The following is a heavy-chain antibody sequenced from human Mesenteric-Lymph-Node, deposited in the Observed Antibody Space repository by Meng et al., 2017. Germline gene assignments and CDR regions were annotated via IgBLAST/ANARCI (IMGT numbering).Heavy chain of an antibody. D-gene: IGHD4-17*01. CDR2: IYWDDDK. J-gene: IGHJ4*02. Sequence: QITLRESGTTLLKPTQTLTLTCTFSGSTLSTGGVGVRWNRQPPGRALEWLALIYWDDDKRYSPSLKSRLTITKDTSKNQVVLTMTNMDPVDTATYYCAHQVHYGDYDYWGQGTLVTVSS. CDR3: AHQVHYGDYDY. V-gene: IGHV2-5*02. CDR1: GSTLSTGGVG.